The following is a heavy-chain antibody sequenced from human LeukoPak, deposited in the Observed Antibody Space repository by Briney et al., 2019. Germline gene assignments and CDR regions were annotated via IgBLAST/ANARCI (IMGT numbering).Heavy chain of an antibody. CDR3: ARGLMMAVAGRGEFHY. J-gene: IGHJ4*02. CDR2: IYYSGST. Sequence: SETLSLTCTVSGGSISSYYWSWIWQPPGKGLEWIGYIYYSGSTNYNPSLKSRVTISVDTSKNQFSLKLSSVTAADTAVYYCARGLMMAVAGRGEFHYWGQGTLVTVSS. V-gene: IGHV4-59*01. CDR1: GGSISSYY. D-gene: IGHD6-13*01.